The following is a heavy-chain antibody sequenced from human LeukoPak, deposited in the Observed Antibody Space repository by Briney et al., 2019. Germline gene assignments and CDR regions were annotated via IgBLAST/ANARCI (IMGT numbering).Heavy chain of an antibody. CDR3: ATYDQKLAFDN. V-gene: IGHV4-59*12. J-gene: IGHJ4*02. Sequence: SETLSLTCTVSGGSISSYYWSRIRQPPGKGLEWIGYIYYSGSTNYNPSLNSRVTMSVDTSKKHFSLRLNSVTAADTAVYYCATYDQKLAFDNWGQGTLVTVSS. D-gene: IGHD6-13*01. CDR1: GGSISSYY. CDR2: IYYSGST.